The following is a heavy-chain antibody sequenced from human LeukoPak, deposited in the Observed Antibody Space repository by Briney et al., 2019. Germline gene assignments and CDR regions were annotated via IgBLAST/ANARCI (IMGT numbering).Heavy chain of an antibody. Sequence: SETLSLTCIVSGGSMSSYYWRWIRQPPGKGLEWIGYNYSSGSTGYNPSLKSRVTISVDTSKNQFSLKLTSVTAADTAVYYCAREASYFGSSGVTNAFDIWGQGTMVTVSS. CDR1: GGSMSSYY. CDR2: NYSSGST. J-gene: IGHJ3*02. D-gene: IGHD3-22*01. CDR3: AREASYFGSSGVTNAFDI. V-gene: IGHV4-59*01.